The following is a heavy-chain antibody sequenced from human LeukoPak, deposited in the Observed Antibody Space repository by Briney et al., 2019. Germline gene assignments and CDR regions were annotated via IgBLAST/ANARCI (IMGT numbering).Heavy chain of an antibody. V-gene: IGHV3-30*02. CDR2: IRYDGSNK. CDR1: GFTFSSYS. J-gene: IGHJ4*02. D-gene: IGHD5-18*01. Sequence: GGSLRLSCAASGFTFSSYSMNWVRQAPGKGLEWVAFIRYDGSNKYYADSVKGRFTISRDNSKNTLYLQMNSLRAEDTAVYYCAKDEVGYSYGHGDYWGQGTLVTVSS. CDR3: AKDEVGYSYGHGDY.